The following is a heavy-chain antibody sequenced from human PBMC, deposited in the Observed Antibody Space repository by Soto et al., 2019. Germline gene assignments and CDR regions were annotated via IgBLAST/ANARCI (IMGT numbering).Heavy chain of an antibody. D-gene: IGHD6-13*01. Sequence: SETLSLTCAVYGGSFSGYYWGWIRQPPGKGLEWIGEINHSGSTNYNPSLKSRVTISVDTSKNQFSLKLSSVTAADTAVYYCARGKGIAAAGKSFDYWGQGTLVTVSS. CDR1: GGSFSGYY. V-gene: IGHV4-34*01. J-gene: IGHJ4*02. CDR3: ARGKGIAAAGKSFDY. CDR2: INHSGST.